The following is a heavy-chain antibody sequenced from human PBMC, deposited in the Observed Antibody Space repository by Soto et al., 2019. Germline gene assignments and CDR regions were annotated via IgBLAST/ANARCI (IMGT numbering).Heavy chain of an antibody. V-gene: IGHV3-23*01. CDR1: GFTFSTYA. CDR3: ARIAVGGSSSDY. J-gene: IGHJ4*02. D-gene: IGHD6-19*01. Sequence: EVQLLESGGGLVQPGGSLRLSCAASGFTFSTYAMNWVRQAPGKGLEWVSAISGSGYSTYYADSVKGRFTISRDNPQNTLYLQMNGVRAEDTAIYYCARIAVGGSSSDYWGQRTQVTVSS. CDR2: ISGSGYST.